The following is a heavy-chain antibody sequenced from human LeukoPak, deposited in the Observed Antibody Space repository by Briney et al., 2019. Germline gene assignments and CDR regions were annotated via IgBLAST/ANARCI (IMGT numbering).Heavy chain of an antibody. Sequence: GSLRLSCAASGFTFSSYSMNWVRQPPGKGLEWIGEINHSGSTNYNPSLKSRVTISVDTSKNQFSLKLSSVTAADTAVYYCARGDLPKVPKGAFDPWGQGTLVTVSS. CDR3: ARGDLPKVPKGAFDP. J-gene: IGHJ5*02. V-gene: IGHV4-34*01. CDR1: GFTFSSYS. CDR2: INHSGST.